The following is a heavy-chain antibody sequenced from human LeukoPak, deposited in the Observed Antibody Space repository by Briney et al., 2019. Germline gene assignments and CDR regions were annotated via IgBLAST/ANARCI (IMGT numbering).Heavy chain of an antibody. J-gene: IGHJ5*02. D-gene: IGHD2-8*02. CDR3: ARIRCGHTGDICYNH. CDR1: GVSFNAYY. CDR2: VSPGGYI. Sequence: SETLSPTCTVSGVSFNAYYWSWIRQSPGKGLEWIGEVSPGGYIKYNPSLKSRVTISVDTSESQLSLRLISVTAADTAMYYCARIRCGHTGDICYNHWAQGTLVTVSS. V-gene: IGHV4-34*01.